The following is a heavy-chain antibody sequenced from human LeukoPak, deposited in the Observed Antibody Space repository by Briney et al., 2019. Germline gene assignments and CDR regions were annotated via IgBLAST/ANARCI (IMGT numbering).Heavy chain of an antibody. CDR3: ARLDCISDTCYNY. Sequence: SESLSLTCIVSGDSISTDHWSWIRQSPGKGLEWIGYINYSGNSDYNPSLKSRVTISVDRSKNQVSLKMRSVTAADTAVYYCARLDCISDTCYNYWALGALVTVSS. J-gene: IGHJ4*02. CDR1: GDSISTDH. V-gene: IGHV4-59*08. D-gene: IGHD2-21*01. CDR2: INYSGNS.